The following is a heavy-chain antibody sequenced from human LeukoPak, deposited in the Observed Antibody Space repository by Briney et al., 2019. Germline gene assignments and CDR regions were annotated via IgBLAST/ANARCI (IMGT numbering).Heavy chain of an antibody. V-gene: IGHV3-7*01. Sequence: SGGSLRLSCAASGFTFSANWMTWVRQAPGKGLEWVANIKPDGGDKYYVDSVKGRFTISRDNAKNSLYLQMNSLRAEDTAVYYCARDHQGLTFFDYWGQGTLVTVSP. J-gene: IGHJ4*02. CDR1: GFTFSANW. CDR2: IKPDGGDK. D-gene: IGHD6-19*01. CDR3: ARDHQGLTFFDY.